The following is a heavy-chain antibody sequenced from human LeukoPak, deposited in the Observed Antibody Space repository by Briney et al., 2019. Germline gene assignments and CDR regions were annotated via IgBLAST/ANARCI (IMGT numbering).Heavy chain of an antibody. V-gene: IGHV3-48*01. CDR1: GFLFSTYT. Sequence: GGSLRLSCAASGFLFSTYTMQWVRQAPGKGLEWVSYISSSGNTIKYADSVRGRFTISRDNAKISLYLQMNSLRAEDTAVYYCAREDGSSYYFDNWGQGTLVTVAS. J-gene: IGHJ4*02. CDR2: ISSSGNTI. D-gene: IGHD6-6*01. CDR3: AREDGSSYYFDN.